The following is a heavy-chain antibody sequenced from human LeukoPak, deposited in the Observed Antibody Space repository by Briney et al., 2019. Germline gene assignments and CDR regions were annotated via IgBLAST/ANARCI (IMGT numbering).Heavy chain of an antibody. Sequence: SETLALTCTVSGGSISSYYWSWIRQPPGKGLEWIGYIYTSGSTNYNPSLKSRVTISVDTSKNQFSLKLSSVTAADTAVYYCARQLITIFGVVPTYYFDYWGQGTLVTVSS. V-gene: IGHV4-4*09. CDR3: ARQLITIFGVVPTYYFDY. CDR2: IYTSGST. D-gene: IGHD3-3*01. J-gene: IGHJ4*02. CDR1: GGSISSYY.